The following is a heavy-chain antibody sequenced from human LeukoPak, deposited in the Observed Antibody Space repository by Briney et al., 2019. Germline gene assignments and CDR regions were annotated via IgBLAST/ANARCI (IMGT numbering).Heavy chain of an antibody. J-gene: IGHJ5*02. CDR2: IYTTGTT. V-gene: IGHV4-4*07. Sequence: SETLSLTCTVSGASISSYYWSWIRQPAGKGLEWIGHIYTTGTTNYNPSLKSRFTMSVDTSKNQISLMVGSVTAADTAVYYCARVYYTRFDPWGQGTLVTVSS. CDR1: GASISSYY. D-gene: IGHD3-3*01. CDR3: ARVYYTRFDP.